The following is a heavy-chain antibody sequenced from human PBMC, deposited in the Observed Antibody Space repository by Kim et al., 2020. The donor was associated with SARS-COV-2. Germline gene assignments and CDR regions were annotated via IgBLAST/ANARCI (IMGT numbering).Heavy chain of an antibody. CDR3: AKDRHPLAKDGYNYPFDY. D-gene: IGHD5-12*01. V-gene: IGHV3-30*18. CDR1: GFTFSSYG. J-gene: IGHJ4*02. Sequence: GGSLRLSCAASGFTFSSYGMHWVRQAPGKGLEWVAVISYDGSNKYYADSVKGRFTISRDNSKNTLYLQMNSLRAEDTAVYYCAKDRHPLAKDGYNYPFDYWGQGTLVTVSS. CDR2: ISYDGSNK.